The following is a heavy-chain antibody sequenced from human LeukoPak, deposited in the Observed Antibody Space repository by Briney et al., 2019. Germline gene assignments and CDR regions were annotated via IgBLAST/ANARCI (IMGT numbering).Heavy chain of an antibody. D-gene: IGHD6-6*01. Sequence: ASVKVSCKASGYTFTSYGISWVRQAPGQGLEWMGWISAYNGNTNYAQKLQGRVTMTTDTSTSTAYMELRSLRSDDTAVYYCARDQDIGEYSSSGAHYYYYMDVWGKGTTVTVSS. V-gene: IGHV1-18*01. CDR1: GYTFTSYG. J-gene: IGHJ6*03. CDR2: ISAYNGNT. CDR3: ARDQDIGEYSSSGAHYYYYMDV.